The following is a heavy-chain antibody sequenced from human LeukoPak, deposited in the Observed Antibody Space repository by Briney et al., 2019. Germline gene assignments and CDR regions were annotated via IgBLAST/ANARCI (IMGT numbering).Heavy chain of an antibody. CDR2: ISAYNGNT. CDR3: ARDRHTPYCSGFSCYGYSPVDY. CDR1: GYTFTSYG. V-gene: IGHV1-18*01. J-gene: IGHJ4*02. D-gene: IGHD2-15*01. Sequence: ASVKVSCKASGYTFTSYGISWVRQAPGQGLEWMGWISAYNGNTNYAQKLQGRVTMTTDTSTSTAYMELRSLRSDDTAVYYCARDRHTPYCSGFSCYGYSPVDYWGQGTLVTVSS.